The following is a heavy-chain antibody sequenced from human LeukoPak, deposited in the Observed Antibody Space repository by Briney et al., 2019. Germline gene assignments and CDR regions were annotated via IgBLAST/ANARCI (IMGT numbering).Heavy chain of an antibody. CDR2: INPNSGGT. CDR1: GYTFTGYY. D-gene: IGHD3-3*01. V-gene: IGHV1-2*02. J-gene: IGHJ6*03. Sequence: GASVKVSCKASGYTFTGYYMHWVRQAPGQGLEWMGWINPNSGGTNYAQKFQGRVTMTRDTSISTAYMELSRLRSDDTAVYYCAREVGLLRFLEWLPSYYMDVWGKGTTVTVSS. CDR3: AREVGLLRFLEWLPSYYMDV.